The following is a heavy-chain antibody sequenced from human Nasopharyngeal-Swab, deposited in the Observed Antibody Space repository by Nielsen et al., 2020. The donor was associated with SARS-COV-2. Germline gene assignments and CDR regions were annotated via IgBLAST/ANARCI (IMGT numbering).Heavy chain of an antibody. V-gene: IGHV4-34*01. CDR3: ARSWYYYDSSGYSRAFDI. CDR2: INHSGST. D-gene: IGHD3-22*01. CDR1: GGSFSGYY. J-gene: IGHJ3*02. Sequence: GSLRLSCAVYGGSFSGYYWSWIRQPPGKGLEWIGEINHSGSTNYNPSLKSRVTISVDTSKNQFSLKLSSVTAADTAVYYCARSWYYYDSSGYSRAFDIWGQGTMVTVSS.